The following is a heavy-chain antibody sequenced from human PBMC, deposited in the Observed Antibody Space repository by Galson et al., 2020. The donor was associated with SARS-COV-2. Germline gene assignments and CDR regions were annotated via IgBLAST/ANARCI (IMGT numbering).Heavy chain of an antibody. D-gene: IGHD2-8*01. J-gene: IGHJ6*02. Sequence: GESLKISCAASGFTFSSYSMNWVRQAPGKGLEWVSSISTSSSYIYYADSVTGRFTITRDNAKNSLYLQMNSLRAEDTAVYYCASLLTSDGTNGVCPYYYYGMDVWGQGTTVTVSS. CDR3: ASLLTSDGTNGVCPYYYYGMDV. CDR1: GFTFSSYS. V-gene: IGHV3-21*01. CDR2: ISTSSSYI.